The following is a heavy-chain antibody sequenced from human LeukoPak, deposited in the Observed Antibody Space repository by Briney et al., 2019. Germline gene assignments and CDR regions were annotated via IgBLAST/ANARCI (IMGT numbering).Heavy chain of an antibody. CDR2: ISPSDSHK. CDR1: GFTFSDYY. V-gene: IGHV3-11*01. D-gene: IGHD1-14*01. CDR3: ARGHHNLDV. J-gene: IGHJ6*02. Sequence: GGSLRLSCAASGFTFSDYYMSWIRQAPGKGLEWVSYISPSDSHKCDADSVKGRFTVSRDNAKNSLYLQMNSLRGGDTAVYYCARGHHNLDVWGQGTTVTVSS.